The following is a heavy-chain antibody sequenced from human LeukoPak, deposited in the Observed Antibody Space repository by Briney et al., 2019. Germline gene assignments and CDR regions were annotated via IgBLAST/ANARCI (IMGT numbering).Heavy chain of an antibody. Sequence: SETLSLTCTVSGGSISSGGYYWSWIRQHPGTGLEWIGYIYYSGSTYYNPSLKSRVTISVDTSKNQFSLKLSSVTAADTAVYYCAREWIRAHGFDYWGQGTLVTVSS. CDR3: AREWIRAHGFDY. CDR1: GGSISSGGYY. D-gene: IGHD3-10*01. CDR2: IYYSGST. J-gene: IGHJ4*02. V-gene: IGHV4-31*03.